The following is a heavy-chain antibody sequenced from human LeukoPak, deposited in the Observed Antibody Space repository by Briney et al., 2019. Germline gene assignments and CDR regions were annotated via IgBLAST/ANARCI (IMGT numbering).Heavy chain of an antibody. CDR1: GYTFASYG. V-gene: IGHV1-18*01. CDR2: INPEKRDT. D-gene: IGHD5-12*01. J-gene: IGHJ4*02. Sequence: ASVKVSCKASGYTFASYGISWVRQAPGQGLEWMGWINPEKRDTGYAHKFQGRVTMTSDTSISTAYMELSSLRSDDTAVYYCAKKVRGPSHPLDFWGQGTLVTVSS. CDR3: AKKVRGPSHPLDF.